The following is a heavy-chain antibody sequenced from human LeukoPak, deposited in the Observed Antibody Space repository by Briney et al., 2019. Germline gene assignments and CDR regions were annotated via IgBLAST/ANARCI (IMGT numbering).Heavy chain of an antibody. J-gene: IGHJ5*02. CDR2: IHPNSGGT. D-gene: IGHD4-17*01. Sequence: ASVKVSCKASGYTFTGYYMHWVRQAPGQGPEWMGWIHPNSGGTNYAQKFQGRVTMTRDTSISTAYMELSRLRSDDTAVYYCARDPNLRYDWFDPWGQGTLVTVSS. CDR3: ARDPNLRYDWFDP. CDR1: GYTFTGYY. V-gene: IGHV1-2*02.